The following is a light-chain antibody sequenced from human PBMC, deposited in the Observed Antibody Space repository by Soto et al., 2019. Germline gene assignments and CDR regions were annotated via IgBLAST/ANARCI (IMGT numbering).Light chain of an antibody. Sequence: EIVLTHSPATLSSSPWETATLSCRASQYVGTRLAWYQHKPGQAPRLLIYYTSNRDTGIPARFSGSGSGTEFTLTISSLAPEDFAIYYCHQHQSWPRTLGQGTKVDIK. CDR2: YTS. V-gene: IGKV3-11*01. CDR3: HQHQSWPRT. CDR1: QYVGTR. J-gene: IGKJ1*01.